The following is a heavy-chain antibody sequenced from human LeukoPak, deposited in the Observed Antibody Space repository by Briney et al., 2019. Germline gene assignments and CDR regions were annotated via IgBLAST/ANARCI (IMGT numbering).Heavy chain of an antibody. CDR3: ARDGGGGVVASPFYPD. CDR2: ISSTSTTI. CDR1: GIIFSDYS. J-gene: IGHJ4*02. Sequence: PGGSLRLSCAASGIIFSDYSMHWVRQAPGKGLEWISYISSTSTTIFYADSVKGRFTISRDNAENSLYLQMNGLRDDDTAVYYCARDGGGGVVASPFYPDWGQGTLVTVSS. D-gene: IGHD5-12*01. V-gene: IGHV3-48*02.